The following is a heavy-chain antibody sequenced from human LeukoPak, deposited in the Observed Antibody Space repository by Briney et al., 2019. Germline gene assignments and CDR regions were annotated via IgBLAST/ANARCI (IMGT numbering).Heavy chain of an antibody. J-gene: IGHJ1*01. CDR1: GFTFDDYA. CDR3: AKPSYCSSTSCYEIQH. Sequence: GRSLRLSCAASGFTFDDYAMHWVRQAPGKGLEWVSGISWNSGSIGYADSVKGRFTISRDNAKNSLYLQMNSLRAEDTALYYCAKPSYCSSTSCYEIQHWGQGTLVTVSS. D-gene: IGHD2-2*01. CDR2: ISWNSGSI. V-gene: IGHV3-9*01.